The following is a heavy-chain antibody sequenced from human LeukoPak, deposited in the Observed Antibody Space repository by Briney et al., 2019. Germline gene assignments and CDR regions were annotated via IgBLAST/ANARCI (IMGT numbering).Heavy chain of an antibody. CDR2: ISSSSSYI. J-gene: IGHJ4*02. D-gene: IGHD3-10*01. CDR1: GFTFSSYS. Sequence: PGGSLRLSCAASGFTFSSYSMNWVRQAPGKGLAWVSSISSSSSYIYYADSVKGRFTISRDNAKNSLYLQMNSLRAEDTAVYYCARAGGSGSYNFDYWGQGTLVTVSS. V-gene: IGHV3-21*01. CDR3: ARAGGSGSYNFDY.